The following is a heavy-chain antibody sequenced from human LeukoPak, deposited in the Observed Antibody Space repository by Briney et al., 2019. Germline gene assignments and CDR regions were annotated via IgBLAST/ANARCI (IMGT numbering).Heavy chain of an antibody. D-gene: IGHD1-26*01. J-gene: IGHJ4*02. CDR1: GFTFISYS. CDR3: ARVSDGAFDY. Sequence: PGGSLRLSCAASGFTFISYSINWVRQAPGKGLEWVSSISSSSSYIYYADSVKGRFTISRDNAKNSLYLQMNSLRAEDTAVYYCARVSDGAFDYWGQGTLVTVSS. CDR2: ISSSSSYI. V-gene: IGHV3-21*01.